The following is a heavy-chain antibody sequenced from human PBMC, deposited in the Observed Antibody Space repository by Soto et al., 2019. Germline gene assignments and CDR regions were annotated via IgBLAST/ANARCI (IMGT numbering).Heavy chain of an antibody. CDR1: GGSFSSTSNY. V-gene: IGHV4-39*01. CDR2: IYYNGKT. CDR3: ARHWALAAAAQYWYFDL. D-gene: IGHD6-13*01. Sequence: QLRLQESGPGLVKASETLSLTCTVSGGSFSSTSNYWGWIRQPPGKGLEWIGSIYYNGKTYVNPSLKSRVAIFVDTSKSQFSLELTSVTAADTAVYYCARHWALAAAAQYWYFDLWGRGTQVTVSS. J-gene: IGHJ2*01.